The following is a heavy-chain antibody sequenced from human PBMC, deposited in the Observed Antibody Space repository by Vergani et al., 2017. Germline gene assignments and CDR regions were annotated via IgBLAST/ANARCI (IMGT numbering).Heavy chain of an antibody. J-gene: IGHJ6*03. CDR2: ISYDGSNK. D-gene: IGHD3-10*01. CDR3: AKSPRSSPGYYYYYMDV. V-gene: IGHV3-30*18. Sequence: QVQLVESGGGVVQPGRSLRLSCAASGFTFSSYGMHWVRQAPGKGLEWVAVISYDGSNKYYADSVKGRFTISRDNSKNTLYLQMNSLRAEDTAVYYCAKSPRSSPGYYYYYMDVWGKG. CDR1: GFTFSSYG.